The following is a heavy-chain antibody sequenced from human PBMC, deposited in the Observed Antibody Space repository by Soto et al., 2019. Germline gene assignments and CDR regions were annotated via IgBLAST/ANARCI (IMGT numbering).Heavy chain of an antibody. V-gene: IGHV1-24*01. CDR3: ATMGGFTNGVCSYYFDY. CDR2: FDPEDGET. Sequence: SVKVSCKVSGYTLTELSMHWVRQAPGKGLEWMGGFDPEDGETIYAQKFQGRVTMTEDTSTDTAYMELSSLRSEDTAVYYCATMGGFTNGVCSYYFDYWGQGTLVTSPQ. D-gene: IGHD2-8*01. J-gene: IGHJ4*02. CDR1: GYTLTELS.